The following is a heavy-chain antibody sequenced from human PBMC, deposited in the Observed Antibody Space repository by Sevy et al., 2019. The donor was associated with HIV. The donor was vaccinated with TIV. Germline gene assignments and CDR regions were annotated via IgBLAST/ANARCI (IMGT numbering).Heavy chain of an antibody. D-gene: IGHD6-13*01. CDR1: GYPIRSGYN. V-gene: IGHV4-38-2*02. CDR2: VYHSGNT. CDR3: AGDGTSWYQKYYYYMDV. J-gene: IGHJ6*03. Sequence: SETLSLTCAVSGYPIRSGYNWGWIRQAPGKGLEWIGSVYHSGNTYYNPSLKSRFTISHDTSKNQFSLKLNSVTAADTAVYYCAGDGTSWYQKYYYYMDVWGKGTTVTVSS.